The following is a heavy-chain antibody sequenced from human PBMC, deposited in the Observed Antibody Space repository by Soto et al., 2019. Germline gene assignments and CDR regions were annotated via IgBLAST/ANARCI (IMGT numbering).Heavy chain of an antibody. J-gene: IGHJ6*02. D-gene: IGHD4-17*01. CDR2: IFYAGTT. CDR3: ARNPTVTTRLYYYYYGMDV. CDR1: GGSVSGYY. Sequence: SETLSLTCTVSGGSVSGYYWSWIRQSPGKGLEWLGYIFYAGTTLYNPSVKSRVTISVDTSKNQFSLKLSSVTAADTAVYYCARNPTVTTRLYYYYYGMDVWGQGTTVTVSS. V-gene: IGHV4-59*02.